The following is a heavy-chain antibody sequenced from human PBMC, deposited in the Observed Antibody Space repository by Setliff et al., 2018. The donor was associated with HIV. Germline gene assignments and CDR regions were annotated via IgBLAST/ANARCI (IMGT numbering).Heavy chain of an antibody. CDR2: IYWDNDK. J-gene: IGHJ4*02. D-gene: IGHD3-3*01. CDR1: GFSLRTNGVG. V-gene: IGHV2-5*02. Sequence: SGPTLVNPTQTLTLTCTFSGFSLRTNGVGVGWIRQPPGKALEWLALIYWDNDKPYNPSLRRRLTVTKDTSKNQVVLTLTKVDPLDTATYYCTHSALTYSIWSGYSLSTPFDHWGQGALVTVSS. CDR3: THSALTYSIWSGYSLSTPFDH.